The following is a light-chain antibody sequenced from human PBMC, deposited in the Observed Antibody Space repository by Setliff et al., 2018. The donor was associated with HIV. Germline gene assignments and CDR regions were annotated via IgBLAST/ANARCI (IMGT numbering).Light chain of an antibody. CDR3: CSYAGSSTFYV. CDR2: EVS. CDR1: SSDVGSYNL. Sequence: QSALTQPASVSGSPGQSITISCTGTSSDVGSYNLVSWYQQHPGKAPKLMIYEVSKRPSGVSNRFSGSKSGNTASLTISGLQAEDEADYCCCSYAGSSTFYVFGTGTRSPS. V-gene: IGLV2-23*02. J-gene: IGLJ1*01.